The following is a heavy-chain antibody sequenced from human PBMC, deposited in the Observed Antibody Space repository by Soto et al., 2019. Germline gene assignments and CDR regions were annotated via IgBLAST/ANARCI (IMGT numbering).Heavy chain of an antibody. CDR2: IIPVFGTA. Sequence: QVQLVQSGAEVKKAGSSVKVSCKVSGGTFSSYFINWVRQAPGQGLEWVGGIIPVFGTASYAEKFKGRVTITADESTSTAYLELSSLRPDDTAVYYCARETPSAAAAYYYYGLDVWGQGTTVTVPS. J-gene: IGHJ6*02. CDR1: GGTFSSYF. V-gene: IGHV1-69*01. CDR3: ARETPSAAAAYYYYGLDV. D-gene: IGHD6-13*01.